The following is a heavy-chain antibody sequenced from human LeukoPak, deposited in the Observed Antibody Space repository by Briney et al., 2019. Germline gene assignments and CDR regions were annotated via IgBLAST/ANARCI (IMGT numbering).Heavy chain of an antibody. J-gene: IGHJ3*02. D-gene: IGHD1-14*01. V-gene: IGHV3-23*01. CDR3: AKAGGLHFAFDI. Sequence: GGSLRLSCAASGFTFSNYAMGWVRQAPGKGLEWVSGISASGDTTNYADSVKGRVTNSRDNSRNTLYLQLSSLRAEDTAVYYCAKAGGLHFAFDIWGQGTMVTVSS. CDR2: ISASGDTT. CDR1: GFTFSNYA.